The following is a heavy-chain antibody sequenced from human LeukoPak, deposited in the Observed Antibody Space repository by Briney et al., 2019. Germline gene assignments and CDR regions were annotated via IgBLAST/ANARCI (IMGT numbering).Heavy chain of an antibody. J-gene: IGHJ3*01. Sequence: GGSLRLSCSASGFTFSVAAMTWVRQAPGKGLEWVSLIGASGESTYYADSVKGRFTISRDNSKNTLSLQMNSLRVEDTAMYFCAKDIQLSTWGLGTMVTVSS. D-gene: IGHD5-24*01. CDR3: AKDIQLST. CDR2: IGASGEST. V-gene: IGHV3-23*01. CDR1: GFTFSVAA.